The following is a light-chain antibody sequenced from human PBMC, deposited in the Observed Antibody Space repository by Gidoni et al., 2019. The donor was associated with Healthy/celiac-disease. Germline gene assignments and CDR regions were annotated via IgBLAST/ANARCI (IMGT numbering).Light chain of an antibody. CDR1: QSVSSN. CDR3: QQYNNWRT. J-gene: IGKJ1*01. CDR2: GAS. Sequence: DIVMTQSPATLSVSPGERATLSCRASQSVSSNLAWYQQKPGQAPRLLIYGASTRATGIPARFSGSGAGTEFTLIISSLQSEDFAVYYCQQYNNWRTFGQGTKVEIK. V-gene: IGKV3-15*01.